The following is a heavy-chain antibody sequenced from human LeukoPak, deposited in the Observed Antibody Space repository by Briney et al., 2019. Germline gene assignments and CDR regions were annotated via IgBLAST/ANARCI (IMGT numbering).Heavy chain of an antibody. Sequence: GGSLRLSCAASGFTFSSYAMHWVRQAPGKGLEWVAVISYDGSNKYYADSVKGRFTISRDNSKNTLYLQMNSLRAEDTAVYYCARDQASGSYYKDYFDYWGQGTLVTVSS. D-gene: IGHD1-26*01. CDR1: GFTFSSYA. CDR2: ISYDGSNK. V-gene: IGHV3-30*04. J-gene: IGHJ4*02. CDR3: ARDQASGSYYKDYFDY.